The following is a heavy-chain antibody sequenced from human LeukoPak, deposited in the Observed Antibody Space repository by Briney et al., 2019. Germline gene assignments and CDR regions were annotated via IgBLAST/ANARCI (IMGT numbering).Heavy chain of an antibody. CDR2: ISSSGNTI. D-gene: IGHD5-18*01. Sequence: GGSLRLSCAASGFTFSSYSMNWVRQAPGKGLGWVSYISSSGNTIDYADSVKGRFTISRDNAKNSLYLQMVSLRAEDTAVYYCARLRGYSYGYGDYWGQGTLVTVSS. CDR1: GFTFSSYS. CDR3: ARLRGYSYGYGDY. J-gene: IGHJ4*02. V-gene: IGHV3-48*04.